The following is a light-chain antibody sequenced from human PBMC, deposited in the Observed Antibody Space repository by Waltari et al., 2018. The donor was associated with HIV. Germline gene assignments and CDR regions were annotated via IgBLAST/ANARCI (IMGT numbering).Light chain of an antibody. CDR1: QNIGKY. CDR2: AAT. Sequence: DIQMTQSPFAMSSSVGASVTITCRASQNIGKYVNWYRQKVGEAPEPLVFAATSLHHGVPSRFSASGSGTDFTLTIAGLEPEDFAMYFCQQSYSTPPYTFGQGT. V-gene: IGKV1-39*01. J-gene: IGKJ2*01. CDR3: QQSYSTPPYT.